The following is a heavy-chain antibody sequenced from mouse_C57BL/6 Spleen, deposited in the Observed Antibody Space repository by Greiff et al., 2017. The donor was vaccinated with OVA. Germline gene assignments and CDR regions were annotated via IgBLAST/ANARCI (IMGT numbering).Heavy chain of an antibody. D-gene: IGHD1-1*01. CDR3: ARGGATVVAMDY. J-gene: IGHJ4*01. V-gene: IGHV1-50*01. CDR2: LDPSDSYT. CDR1: GYTFTSYW. Sequence: QVQLKQPGAELVKPGASVKLSCKASGYTFTSYWMQWVKQRPGQGLEWIGELDPSDSYTNYNQKFKGKATLTVDTSSSTAYMQLSSLTSEDSAVYYCARGGATVVAMDYWGQGTSVTVSS.